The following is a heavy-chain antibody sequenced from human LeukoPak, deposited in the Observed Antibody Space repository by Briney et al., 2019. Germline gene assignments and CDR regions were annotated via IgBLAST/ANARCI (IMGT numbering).Heavy chain of an antibody. Sequence: SETLSLTCAVSGGSISSSSYYWGWIRQSPGKGLQWIGSIYYSGSTYYNPSLTSRATISLDTSKNQFSLKVTSVTAADTAVYYCASTRFVNWVHVGYMDVWGKGTTVTVPS. D-gene: IGHD3-3*01. J-gene: IGHJ6*03. V-gene: IGHV4-39*07. CDR2: IYYSGST. CDR3: ASTRFVNWVHVGYMDV. CDR1: GGSISSSSYY.